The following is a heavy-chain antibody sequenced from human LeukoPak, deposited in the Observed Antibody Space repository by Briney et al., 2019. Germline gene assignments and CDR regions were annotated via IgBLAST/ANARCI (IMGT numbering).Heavy chain of an antibody. CDR2: IKFDGGQK. CDR3: ARRLPDSGSYSPDY. Sequence: GGSLRLSCAPSGFTFSSFDMHWVRQPPDKGLEWVAFIKFDGGQKYYADSVRGRFTVSRYNSRNMLYLQLDSLREDDTAVYFCARRLPDSGSYSPDYWGQGTLVTVSS. J-gene: IGHJ4*02. CDR1: GFTFSSFD. V-gene: IGHV3-30*02. D-gene: IGHD3-10*01.